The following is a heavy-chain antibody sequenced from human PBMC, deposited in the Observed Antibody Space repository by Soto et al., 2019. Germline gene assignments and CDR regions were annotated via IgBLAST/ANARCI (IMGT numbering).Heavy chain of an antibody. CDR2: ISFDGNKR. CDR1: GFIFRNYG. D-gene: IGHD1-26*01. V-gene: IGHV3-30*18. Sequence: QAQLVESGGGVVQPGRSLRLSCAASGFIFRNYGMHWVRQAPGKGLEWVAVISFDGNKRYYADSVKGRFTISRDNSNNPLYLQMNRLRPEDTAVYYCANTDMSGSYYGFTFDYWGQGTPVTVSS. CDR3: ANTDMSGSYYGFTFDY. J-gene: IGHJ4*02.